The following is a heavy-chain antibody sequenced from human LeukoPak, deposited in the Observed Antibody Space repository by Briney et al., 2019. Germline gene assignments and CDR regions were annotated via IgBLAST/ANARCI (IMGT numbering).Heavy chain of an antibody. CDR3: AKGLRGGWYVGYFQH. Sequence: GSLRLSCAASGFTFSSYAMSWVRQAPGKGLEWVSAISGSGGSTYYADSVKGRFTISRDNSKNTLYLQMNSLRAEDTAVYYCAKGLRGGWYVGYFQHWGQGTLVTVSS. D-gene: IGHD6-19*01. CDR2: ISGSGGST. CDR1: GFTFSSYA. V-gene: IGHV3-23*01. J-gene: IGHJ1*01.